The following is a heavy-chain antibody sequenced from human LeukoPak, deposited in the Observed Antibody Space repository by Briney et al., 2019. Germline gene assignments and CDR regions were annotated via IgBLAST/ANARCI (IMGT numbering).Heavy chain of an antibody. D-gene: IGHD4-17*01. CDR3: ARNDYGDPYYFDY. CDR1: GGSISSYY. CDR2: IYYSGST. J-gene: IGHJ4*02. V-gene: IGHV4-59*01. Sequence: SETLSLTCTVSGGSISSYYWSWIRQPPGKGLEWIGYIYYSGSTNYNPSLKSRVTISVDTSKNQFSLKLSSVTAADTAVYYCARNDYGDPYYFDYWGQGTLVTASS.